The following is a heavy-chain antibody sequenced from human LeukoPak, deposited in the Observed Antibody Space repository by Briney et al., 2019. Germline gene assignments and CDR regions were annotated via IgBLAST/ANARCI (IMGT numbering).Heavy chain of an antibody. CDR2: ISSSGSTT. V-gene: IGHV3-48*04. Sequence: GGSLRLSCTVSGFTVSSNSMNWVRQAPGKGLEWVSYISSSGSTTYYADSVKGRFTISRDNAKNSLYLQMNSLRAEDTAVYYCARESGYSYGCFDYWGQGTLVTVSS. D-gene: IGHD5-18*01. CDR1: GFTVSSNS. J-gene: IGHJ4*02. CDR3: ARESGYSYGCFDY.